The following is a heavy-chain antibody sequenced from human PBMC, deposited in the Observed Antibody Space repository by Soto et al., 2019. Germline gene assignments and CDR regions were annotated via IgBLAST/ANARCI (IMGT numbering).Heavy chain of an antibody. J-gene: IGHJ5*02. CDR2: IYHSGST. Sequence: SETLSLTCAVSSGSISSSNWWSWVRQPPGKGLDWIGEIYHSGSTNYNPSLKSRVTISVDKSKNQFSLKLSSVTAADTAVYYCARVRGRGSGSSKSRTNWFDPWGQGTLVTVSS. D-gene: IGHD3-10*01. V-gene: IGHV4-4*02. CDR1: SGSISSSNW. CDR3: ARVRGRGSGSSKSRTNWFDP.